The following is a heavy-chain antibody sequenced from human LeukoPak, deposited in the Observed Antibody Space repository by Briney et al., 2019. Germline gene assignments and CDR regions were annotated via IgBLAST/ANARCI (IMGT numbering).Heavy chain of an antibody. J-gene: IGHJ4*02. CDR3: ARIGHEDYYFDY. Sequence: SETLSLTCTVSGGSISTYYWNWIRQPPGKGLEWIGYIYYSGSTIYNPSLRSRVTMSVDTSKNQFSLKLNSVTAADTAVYYCARIGHEDYYFDYWGQGTLVTVSS. CDR2: IYYSGST. CDR1: GGSISTYY. V-gene: IGHV4-59*01.